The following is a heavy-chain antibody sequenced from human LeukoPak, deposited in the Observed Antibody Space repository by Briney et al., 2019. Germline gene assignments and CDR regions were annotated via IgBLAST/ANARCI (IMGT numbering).Heavy chain of an antibody. J-gene: IGHJ5*02. CDR3: AKDGSGSSVSPNWFDP. D-gene: IGHD3-10*01. Sequence: GGSLRLSCAASGFTVSSNYMSWVRQAPGKGLEWVSVIYTGGNTYYADSVKGRFTISRDNSKNTLYVQMSSLRAEDTAVYYCAKDGSGSSVSPNWFDPWGQGTLVTVSS. V-gene: IGHV3-53*01. CDR1: GFTVSSNY. CDR2: IYTGGNT.